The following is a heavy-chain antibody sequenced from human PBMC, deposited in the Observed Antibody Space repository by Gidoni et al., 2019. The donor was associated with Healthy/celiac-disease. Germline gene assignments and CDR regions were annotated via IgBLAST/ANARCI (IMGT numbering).Heavy chain of an antibody. J-gene: IGHJ6*02. V-gene: IGHV4-4*02. CDR3: ARDQLPPYSSSSYGMDV. CDR1: GGSISISNC. D-gene: IGHD6-6*01. Sequence: QVQLQESGPGLLKPSGTLSLTCAVSGGSISISNCWSWVRQPQGKGLEWIGEIYHSGSTNYNPSLKSRVTISVDKSKNQFSLKLSSVTAADTAVYYCARDQLPPYSSSSYGMDVWGQGTTVTVSS. CDR2: IYHSGST.